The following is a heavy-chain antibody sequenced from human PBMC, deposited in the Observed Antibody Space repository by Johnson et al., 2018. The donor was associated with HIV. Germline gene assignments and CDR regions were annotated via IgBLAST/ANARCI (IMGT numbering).Heavy chain of an antibody. D-gene: IGHD4-17*01. CDR3: ARGEDGVDAFDI. V-gene: IGHV3-30-3*01. CDR1: GFTVSTSS. Sequence: QVQLVESGGGLVQPGGSLRLSCAASGFTVSTSSMIWVRQAPGKGLEWVAVISYDGSNKYYADSVKGRFTISRDNSKNTLYLQMNSLRAEDTAVYYCARGEDGVDAFDIWGQGTMVTVSS. CDR2: ISYDGSNK. J-gene: IGHJ3*02.